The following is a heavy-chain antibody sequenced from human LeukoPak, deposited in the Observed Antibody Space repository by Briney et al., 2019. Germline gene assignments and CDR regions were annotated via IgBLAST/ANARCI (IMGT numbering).Heavy chain of an antibody. D-gene: IGHD2-2*01. CDR2: IIPIFGTA. CDR3: TSYCSSTSCPTWWFDP. Sequence: GASVKVSCKASGGTFSSYAISWVRQAPGQGLEWTGGIIPIFGTANYAQKFQGRVTITADESTSTAYMELSSLRSEDTAVYYCTSYCSSTSCPTWWFDPWGQGTLVTVSS. CDR1: GGTFSSYA. V-gene: IGHV1-69*13. J-gene: IGHJ5*02.